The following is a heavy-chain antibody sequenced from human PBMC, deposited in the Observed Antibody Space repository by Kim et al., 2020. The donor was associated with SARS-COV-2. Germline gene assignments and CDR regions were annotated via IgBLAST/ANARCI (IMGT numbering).Heavy chain of an antibody. CDR3: TSGPGSSLAFWDDF. Sequence: GGSLRLSCAASGFTFSGSAMHWVRQASGKGLEWVGRIRSKANTYATAYAAAVKCRFTIARDDSKSTAYLQMHNSKTEDTSVYDCTSGPGSSLAFWDDF. D-gene: IGHD3-16*01. CDR1: GFTFSGSA. CDR2: IRSKANTYAT. V-gene: IGHV3-73*01. J-gene: IGHJ4*01.